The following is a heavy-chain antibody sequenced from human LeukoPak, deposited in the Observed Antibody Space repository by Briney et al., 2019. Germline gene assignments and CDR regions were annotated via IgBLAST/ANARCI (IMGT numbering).Heavy chain of an antibody. J-gene: IGHJ6*02. CDR2: IYYSGST. V-gene: IGHV4-59*08. D-gene: IGHD3-10*01. Sequence: KPSETLSLTCTVSGGSISSYYWSWIRQPPGKGLEWIGYIYYSGSTNYNPSLKSRVTISVDTSKNQFSLKLSSVTAADTAVYYCARLVWFGELLYYYGMDVWGQGTTVTVSS. CDR3: ARLVWFGELLYYYGMDV. CDR1: GGSISSYY.